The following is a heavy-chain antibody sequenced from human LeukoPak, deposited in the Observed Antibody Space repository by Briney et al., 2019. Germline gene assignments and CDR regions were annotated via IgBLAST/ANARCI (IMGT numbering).Heavy chain of an antibody. D-gene: IGHD5-12*01. CDR1: GGSISSSSYY. Sequence: SETLSLTCTVSGGSISSSSYYWGWIRQPPGTGLEWIGSIYYSGSTYYNPSLKSRVTISVDTSKNQFSLKLSSVTAADTAVYYCARGDSGYDHFYHMDVWGKGTTVTISS. V-gene: IGHV4-39*07. CDR2: IYYSGST. J-gene: IGHJ6*03. CDR3: ARGDSGYDHFYHMDV.